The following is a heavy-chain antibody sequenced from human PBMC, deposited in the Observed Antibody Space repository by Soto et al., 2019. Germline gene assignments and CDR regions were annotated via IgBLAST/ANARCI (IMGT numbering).Heavy chain of an antibody. J-gene: IGHJ5*02. CDR3: ARDRGYCSGGSCYFLTWFDP. D-gene: IGHD2-15*01. V-gene: IGHV4-59*01. Sequence: PSETLSLTCTVSGGSISSYYWSWIRQPPGKGLEWMGYIYYSGSTNYNPSLKSRVTISVDTSKNQFSLKLSSVTAADTAVYYCARDRGYCSGGSCYFLTWFDPWGQGTLVTVSS. CDR2: IYYSGST. CDR1: GGSISSYY.